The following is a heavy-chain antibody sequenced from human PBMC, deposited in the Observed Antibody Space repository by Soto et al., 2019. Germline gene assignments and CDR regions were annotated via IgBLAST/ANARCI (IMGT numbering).Heavy chain of an antibody. CDR2: VHTGGGVK. D-gene: IGHD3-10*02. CDR1: GFPFSDYY. J-gene: IGHJ4*02. V-gene: IGHV3-11*01. Sequence: GGSLRLSCEASGFPFSDYYMGWIRQAPGRGLEWVSYVHTGGGVKFYRESVKGRFTISRDNSKTSLSLRMFSLRAEDTAMYYCAKVFRSLPFCYFDRGGQG. CDR3: AKVFRSLPFCYFDR.